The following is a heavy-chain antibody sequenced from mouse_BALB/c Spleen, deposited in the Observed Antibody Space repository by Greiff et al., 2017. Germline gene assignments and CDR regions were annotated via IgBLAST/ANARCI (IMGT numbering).Heavy chain of an antibody. Sequence: EVQLQESGPGLVKPSQSLSLTCTVTGYSITSDYAWNWIRQFPGNKLEWMGYISYSGSTSYNPSLKSRISITRDTSKNQLFLQLNSVTTEDTATYYCARDGYDGYYAMDYWGQGTSVTVSS. CDR1: GYSITSDYA. J-gene: IGHJ4*01. V-gene: IGHV3-2*02. D-gene: IGHD2-2*01. CDR2: ISYSGST. CDR3: ARDGYDGYYAMDY.